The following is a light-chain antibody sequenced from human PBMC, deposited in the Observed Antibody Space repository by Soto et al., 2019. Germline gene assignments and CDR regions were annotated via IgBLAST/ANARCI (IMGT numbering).Light chain of an antibody. Sequence: QSALTQPASVSGSPGQSITISCTGTSSDVGGYNYVSWYQQHPGKAPKLMIYDVSNRPSGVSNRFSCSKSGNTASLTISGLQAEDEADDYCTSFTSASTQVFGGGTKLTVL. CDR3: TSFTSASTQV. CDR2: DVS. V-gene: IGLV2-14*01. J-gene: IGLJ2*01. CDR1: SSDVGGYNY.